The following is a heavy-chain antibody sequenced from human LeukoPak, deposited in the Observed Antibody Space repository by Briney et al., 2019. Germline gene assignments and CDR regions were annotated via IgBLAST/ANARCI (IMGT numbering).Heavy chain of an antibody. CDR3: AKDNGGLVDY. CDR1: GFTFSSYS. Sequence: GGSLRLSCAASGFTFSSYSMNWVRQAPGKGLEWVSAISGSGGSTYYADSVKGRFTISRDNSKNTLYPQMNSLRAEDTAVYYCAKDNGGLVDYWGQGTLVTVSS. V-gene: IGHV3-23*01. J-gene: IGHJ4*02. CDR2: ISGSGGST. D-gene: IGHD4-23*01.